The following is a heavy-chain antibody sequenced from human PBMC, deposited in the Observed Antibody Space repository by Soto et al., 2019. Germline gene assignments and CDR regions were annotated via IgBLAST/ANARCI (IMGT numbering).Heavy chain of an antibody. CDR3: ARAVLPATAPFEY. J-gene: IGHJ4*02. CDR2: IYYSGST. V-gene: IGHV4-59*01. D-gene: IGHD2-2*01. Sequence: SETLSLTCTVSGGSINSYYWSWIRQPPGKGLEWIGYIYYSGSTNYNPSLQSRVTISVDTSKNQFSLKLSSVTAADTAVYYCARAVLPATAPFEYWGQGTLVTVSS. CDR1: GGSINSYY.